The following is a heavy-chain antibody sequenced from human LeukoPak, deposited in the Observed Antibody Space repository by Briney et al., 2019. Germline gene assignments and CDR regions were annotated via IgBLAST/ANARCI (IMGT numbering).Heavy chain of an antibody. V-gene: IGHV4-39*01. CDR3: AKTHVVVVPAASNYYYYGMDV. CDR1: GGSISSNNHY. J-gene: IGHJ6*02. Sequence: RPSETLSLTCTVSGGSISSNNHYWGWIRQPPGKGLEWIASIHYSGSTYYNPSLKSRVTISVDTSKNQFSLQLSSVIAADTAVYYCAKTHVVVVPAASNYYYYGMDVWGQGTTVTVSS. CDR2: IHYSGST. D-gene: IGHD2-2*01.